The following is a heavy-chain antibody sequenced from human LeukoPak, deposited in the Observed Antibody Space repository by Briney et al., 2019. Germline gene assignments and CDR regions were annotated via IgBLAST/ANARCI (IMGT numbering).Heavy chain of an antibody. D-gene: IGHD2-2*01. CDR2: ISSSSSTI. CDR1: GFTFSSYS. J-gene: IGHJ4*02. Sequence: LSGGSLRLSCAASGFTFSSYSMNWVRQAPGKGLEWVSYISSSSSTIYYADSVKGRFTISRDNSKNTLYLQMNSLRAEDTAVYYCAKAGILGYCSSTSCSYFDYWGQGTLVTVSS. V-gene: IGHV3-48*01. CDR3: AKAGILGYCSSTSCSYFDY.